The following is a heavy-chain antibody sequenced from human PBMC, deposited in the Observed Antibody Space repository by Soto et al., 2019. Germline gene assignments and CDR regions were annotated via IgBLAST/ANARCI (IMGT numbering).Heavy chain of an antibody. CDR3: AGVEYSRGWYEVWFDP. J-gene: IGHJ5*02. CDR1: GGSISSSNW. V-gene: IGHV4-4*02. CDR2: IYHSGST. D-gene: IGHD6-19*01. Sequence: PSETLSLTCAVSGGSISSSNWWSWVRQPPGKGLEWIGEIYHSGSTNYNPSLKSRVTISVDTAKNQFSLNLNSVTAADTAVYSCAGVEYSRGWYEVWFDPWGQGTLVTVSS.